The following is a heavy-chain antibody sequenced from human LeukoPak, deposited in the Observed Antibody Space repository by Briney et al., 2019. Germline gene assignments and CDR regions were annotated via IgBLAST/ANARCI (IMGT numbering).Heavy chain of an antibody. J-gene: IGHJ5*02. CDR1: GVSISSYY. Sequence: SETLSLTCTVSGVSISSYYWSWIRQPPGKGLELIGYIYYSGSTNYNPSLKSRVAISVDTSKNQLSLKLSSVTAADTAVYYCARFSVAAAGTGWFDPWGQGTLVTVSA. CDR3: ARFSVAAAGTGWFDP. D-gene: IGHD6-13*01. CDR2: IYYSGST. V-gene: IGHV4-59*01.